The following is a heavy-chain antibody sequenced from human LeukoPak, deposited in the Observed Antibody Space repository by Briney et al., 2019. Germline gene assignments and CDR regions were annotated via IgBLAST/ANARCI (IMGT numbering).Heavy chain of an antibody. CDR1: GFTFGSYW. J-gene: IGHJ3*02. D-gene: IGHD2-2*02. CDR3: ARGGPYHAFDI. CDR2: INNEGGGT. Sequence: GGSLRLSCAASGFTFGSYWMYWVRRAPGKGLVYIARINNEGGGTTYADSVKGRFTISRDNARNGVYLQMNSLRAEDTAVYYCARGGPYHAFDIWGQGTMVTASS. V-gene: IGHV3-74*01.